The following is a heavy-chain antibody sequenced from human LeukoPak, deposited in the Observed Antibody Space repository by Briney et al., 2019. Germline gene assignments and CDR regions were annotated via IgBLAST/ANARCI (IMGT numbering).Heavy chain of an antibody. CDR2: ISNSGTTI. CDR1: GLTFNLYE. D-gene: IGHD2-2*01. V-gene: IGHV3-48*03. Sequence: GGSLRLSCAASGLTFNLYEMNWVRQAPGKGLEWISYISNSGTTIYYADSVKGRFTISRDNSKNTLYLQTNSLRAEDTAVYYCARTLGYCSSTSCYEYAFDIWGQGTVVTVSS. J-gene: IGHJ3*02. CDR3: ARTLGYCSSTSCYEYAFDI.